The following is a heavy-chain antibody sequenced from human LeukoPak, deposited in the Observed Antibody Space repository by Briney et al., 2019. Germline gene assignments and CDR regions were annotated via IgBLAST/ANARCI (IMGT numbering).Heavy chain of an antibody. CDR2: ISAYNGDT. CDR3: ARQPLRGESIDY. CDR1: GYTFTSCG. D-gene: IGHD6-25*01. J-gene: IGHJ4*02. V-gene: IGHV1-18*04. Sequence: EASVKVSCKASGYTFTSCGISWVRQAPGQGLEWMGWISAYNGDTHYAQKLQDRVTMTTDTSTSTAYIELRSLRSDGTAVYYCARQPLRGESIDYWGQGTLVTVSS.